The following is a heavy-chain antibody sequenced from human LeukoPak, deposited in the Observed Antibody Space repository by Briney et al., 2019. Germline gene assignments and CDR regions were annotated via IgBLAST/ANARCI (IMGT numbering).Heavy chain of an antibody. V-gene: IGHV3-20*04. CDR3: ARVFSSSSWYYFDY. CDR1: GFTFDDYG. CDR2: INWNGGST. J-gene: IGHJ4*02. D-gene: IGHD6-13*01. Sequence: PGGSLRLSCAASGFTFDDYGMSWVRQVPGKGLEWVSNINWNGGSTGYADSVKGRFTISRDNAKNSLYLQMNSLRAEDTALYYCARVFSSSSWYYFDYWGPGTLVTVSS.